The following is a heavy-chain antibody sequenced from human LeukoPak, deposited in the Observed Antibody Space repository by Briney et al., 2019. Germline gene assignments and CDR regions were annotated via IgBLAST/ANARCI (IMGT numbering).Heavy chain of an antibody. Sequence: PGRSLRLSCAASGFTFSSHTMHWVRQAPGKGLEWVAVISFDGNNKYYADSVKGRFTISGDNSKNTLYLQMNSLRAEDTAVYYCAKNRLSPRLPGNDYWGQGTLVTVSS. D-gene: IGHD1-14*01. V-gene: IGHV3-30-3*02. CDR1: GFTFSSHT. J-gene: IGHJ4*02. CDR3: AKNRLSPRLPGNDY. CDR2: ISFDGNNK.